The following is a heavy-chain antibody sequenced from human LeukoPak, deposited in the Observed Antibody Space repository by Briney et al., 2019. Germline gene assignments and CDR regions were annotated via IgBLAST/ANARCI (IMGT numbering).Heavy chain of an antibody. V-gene: IGHV3-30*02. CDR1: GVTFGTYG. J-gene: IGHJ6*03. Sequence: GGSLRLSCVASGVTFGTYGLHWVRQAPGKGLEWVAFIRFDGGDKYYADSVKGRFTVSRDNSKNTLYLQMNSLRIEDTAMYYCAKVLPLTFYYMDVWGKGTTVTVS. CDR3: AKVLPLTFYYMDV. CDR2: IRFDGGDK. D-gene: IGHD4/OR15-4a*01.